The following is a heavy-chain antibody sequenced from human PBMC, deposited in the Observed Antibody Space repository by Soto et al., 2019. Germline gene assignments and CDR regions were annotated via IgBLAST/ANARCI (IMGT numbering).Heavy chain of an antibody. Sequence: SKTLSLSCTVSGGSISSYYWSWIRQPPVKGLEWIGYIYYSGSINYNPSLKSRVTISVDTSKNQFSLKLSSVTAADTAVYYCAGDSPIAVAGMGGGWFDPWGQGTLVTVSS. V-gene: IGHV4-59*01. CDR2: IYYSGSI. CDR1: GGSISSYY. CDR3: AGDSPIAVAGMGGGWFDP. D-gene: IGHD6-19*01. J-gene: IGHJ5*02.